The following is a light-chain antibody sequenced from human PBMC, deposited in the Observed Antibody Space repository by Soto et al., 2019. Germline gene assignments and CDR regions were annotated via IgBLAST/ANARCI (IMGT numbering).Light chain of an antibody. Sequence: NFMLTQPHSVSESPGKTVTISCTRSSGSIASNYVQWYQQRPGSAPSPVIYEYKQRPSGVPDRFSGSIDSSSNSASLTISGLQTEDEADYFCQSYDTNNHVVFGGGTKLTVL. CDR1: SGSIASNY. CDR2: EYK. V-gene: IGLV6-57*04. J-gene: IGLJ2*01. CDR3: QSYDTNNHVV.